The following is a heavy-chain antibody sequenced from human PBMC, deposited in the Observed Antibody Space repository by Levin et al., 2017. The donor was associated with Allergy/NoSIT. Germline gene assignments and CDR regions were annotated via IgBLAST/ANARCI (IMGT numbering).Heavy chain of an antibody. CDR3: ATFNDYGDRGRWYYDL. CDR1: GYRFTTYW. Sequence: GESLKISCKGSGYRFTTYWIGWVRQMPDKGLEWVGVINPGDSDTRYSPSLQGQVAFSVDKSISTAYLQWSGLKASDTAIYYCATFNDYGDRGRWYYDLWGRGTLVIVSS. CDR2: INPGDSDT. D-gene: IGHD4-17*01. V-gene: IGHV5-51*01. J-gene: IGHJ2*01.